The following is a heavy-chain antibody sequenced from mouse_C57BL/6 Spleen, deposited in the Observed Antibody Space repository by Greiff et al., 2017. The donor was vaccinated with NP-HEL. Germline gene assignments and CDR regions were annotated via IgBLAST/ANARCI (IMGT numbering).Heavy chain of an antibody. Sequence: QVHVKQSGTELVKPGASVKLSCKASGYTFTSYWMHWVKQRPGQGLEWIGNINPSNGGTNYNEKFKSKATLTVDKSSSTAYMQLSSLTSEDSAVYYCARERDYDSAMDYWGQGTSVTVSS. CDR3: ARERDYDSAMDY. J-gene: IGHJ4*01. CDR2: INPSNGGT. CDR1: GYTFTSYW. D-gene: IGHD2-4*01. V-gene: IGHV1-53*01.